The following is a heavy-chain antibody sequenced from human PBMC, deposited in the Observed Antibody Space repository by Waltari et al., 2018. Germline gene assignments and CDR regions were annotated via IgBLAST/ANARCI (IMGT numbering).Heavy chain of an antibody. V-gene: IGHV3-20*04. Sequence: EVQLVESGGGVVRPGGSLRLSGAAYGFTFDDYGMSWVRTATGKGLEWVSCINWNGGSTGYADSGKGRFTISRDNAKNSLYLQMNSLRAEDTALYYCARVRGGNRSSDYWGQGTLVTVSS. D-gene: IGHD2-15*01. CDR1: GFTFDDYG. J-gene: IGHJ4*02. CDR3: ARVRGGNRSSDY. CDR2: INWNGGST.